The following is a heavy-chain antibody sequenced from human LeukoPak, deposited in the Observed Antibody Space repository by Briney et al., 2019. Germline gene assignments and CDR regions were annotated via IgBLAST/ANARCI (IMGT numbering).Heavy chain of an antibody. CDR2: IYYIGST. V-gene: IGHV4-39*01. Sequence: PSETLSLTCTVSGGSISSSSYYWGWIRQPPGKGLEWIGSIYYIGSTYYNPSLKSRVTISVDTSKNQFSLKLSSVTAADTAVYYCARHRMYYYDSSGRGVADAFDIWGQGRMVTVST. D-gene: IGHD3-22*01. CDR1: GGSISSSSYY. CDR3: ARHRMYYYDSSGRGVADAFDI. J-gene: IGHJ3*02.